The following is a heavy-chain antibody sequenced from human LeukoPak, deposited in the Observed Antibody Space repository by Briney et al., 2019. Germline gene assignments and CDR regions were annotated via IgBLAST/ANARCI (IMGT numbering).Heavy chain of an antibody. CDR2: IITNSGTT. V-gene: IGHV1-69*13. J-gene: IGHJ4*02. Sequence: GASVKVSCKASGGTFSNYAISWVRQAPGQGLEWMGGIITNSGTTNYAQKYQGRVTITADESTSTVYMELSSLRSEDTAVYYCARPRTYYDFWRGYPPFDYWGQGTLVTVSS. CDR1: GGTFSNYA. D-gene: IGHD3-3*01. CDR3: ARPRTYYDFWRGYPPFDY.